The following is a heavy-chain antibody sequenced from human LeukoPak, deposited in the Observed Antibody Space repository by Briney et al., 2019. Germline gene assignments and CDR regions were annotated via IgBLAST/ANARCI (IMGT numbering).Heavy chain of an antibody. D-gene: IGHD3-10*01. CDR3: ASGDRDYFDY. Sequence: GGSLRLSCAASEFSVGSNYMTWARQAPGKGLEWVSLIYSGGSTYYADSVKGRFTISRDNSKNTLYLQMNSLKTEDTAVYYCASGDRDYFDYWGQGTLVTVSS. CDR1: EFSVGSNY. CDR2: IYSGGST. V-gene: IGHV3-66*01. J-gene: IGHJ4*02.